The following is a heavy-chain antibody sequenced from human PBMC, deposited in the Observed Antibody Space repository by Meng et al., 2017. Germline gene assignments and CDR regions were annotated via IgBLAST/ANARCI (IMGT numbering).Heavy chain of an antibody. CDR1: GGSISSGGYY. V-gene: IGHV4-31*01. CDR2: IYYSGST. D-gene: IGHD2/OR15-2a*01. Sequence: QGHLQASGHGLVKPSQPRPLTGTVSGGSISSGGYYWSWIRQHPGNGLEWIGYIYYSGSTYYNPSLKSLVTISVDTSKNQFSLKLSSVTAADTAVYYCARVTSSYYFDYWGQGTLVTVSS. CDR3: ARVTSSYYFDY. J-gene: IGHJ4*02.